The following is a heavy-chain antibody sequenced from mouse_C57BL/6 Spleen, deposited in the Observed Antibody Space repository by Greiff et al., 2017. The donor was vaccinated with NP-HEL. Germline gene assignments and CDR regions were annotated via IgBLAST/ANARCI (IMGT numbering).Heavy chain of an antibody. J-gene: IGHJ2*01. Sequence: EVQVVESGGGLVKPGGSLKLSCAASGFTFSSYTMSWVRQTPEKRLEWVATISGGGGNTYYPDSVKGRFTISRDNAKNTLYLQMSSLRSEDTALYYCARHPSNWDAFDYWGQGTTLTVSS. D-gene: IGHD4-1*01. CDR1: GFTFSSYT. V-gene: IGHV5-9*01. CDR2: ISGGGGNT. CDR3: ARHPSNWDAFDY.